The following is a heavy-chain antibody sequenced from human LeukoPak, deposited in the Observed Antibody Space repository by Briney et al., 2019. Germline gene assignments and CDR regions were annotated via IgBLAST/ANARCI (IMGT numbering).Heavy chain of an antibody. CDR2: IYYSGST. CDR3: ARSLGSGWLDY. J-gene: IGHJ4*02. Sequence: PSETLSLTCTVSGGSISNYYWNWIRQPPGKGLEWIGYIYYSGSTNYNPSLKSRVTISVDTSKNQFSLKLSSVTAADTAVYYCARSLGSGWLDYWGQGTLVTVSS. CDR1: GGSISNYY. D-gene: IGHD6-19*01. V-gene: IGHV4-59*01.